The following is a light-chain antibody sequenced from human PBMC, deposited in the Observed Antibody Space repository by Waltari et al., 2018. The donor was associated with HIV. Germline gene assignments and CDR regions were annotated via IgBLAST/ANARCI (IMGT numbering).Light chain of an antibody. CDR3: QEYYSTPPT. CDR1: QSLLFSSNKKNY. Sequence: IVMTQSPDSLTVSLGERATINCTSSQSLLFSSNKKNYLAWYQQKPGQSPKLLIYGASTRHCGVPDRFSGSGSGTDFTLTMTGLQPEDVAVYFCQEYYSTPPTFGQGTKVEIK. J-gene: IGKJ1*01. V-gene: IGKV4-1*01. CDR2: GAS.